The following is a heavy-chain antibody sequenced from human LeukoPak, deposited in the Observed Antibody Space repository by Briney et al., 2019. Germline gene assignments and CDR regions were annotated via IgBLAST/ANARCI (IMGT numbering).Heavy chain of an antibody. CDR3: ARDRGGYYYDSSGYEEGIWFDP. D-gene: IGHD3-22*01. J-gene: IGHJ5*02. CDR2: ISSSGSTI. CDR1: GFTFSSYA. Sequence: SGGSLRLSCAASGFTFSSYAMSWVRQAPGKGLEWVSCISSSGSTIYYADSVKGRFTISRDNAKNSPYLQMNSLRAEDTAVYYCARDRGGYYYDSSGYEEGIWFDPWGQGTLVTVSS. V-gene: IGHV3-48*04.